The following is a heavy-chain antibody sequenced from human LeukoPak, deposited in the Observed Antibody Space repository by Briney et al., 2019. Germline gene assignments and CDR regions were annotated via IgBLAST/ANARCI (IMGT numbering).Heavy chain of an antibody. J-gene: IGHJ6*03. D-gene: IGHD3-10*01. CDR2: IYTSGST. CDR1: GGSISSGSYY. CDR3: ARETVRFGELPLMDV. Sequence: SETLSLTCTVSGGSISSGSYYWSWIRQPAGKGLEWIGRIYTSGSTNYNPSLKSRVTISVDTSKNQFSLKLSSVTAADTAVYYCARETVRFGELPLMDVWGKGTTVTISS. V-gene: IGHV4-61*02.